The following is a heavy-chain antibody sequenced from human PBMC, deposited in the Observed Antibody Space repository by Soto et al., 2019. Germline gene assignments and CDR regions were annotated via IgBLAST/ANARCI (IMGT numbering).Heavy chain of an antibody. CDR1: GFTFSNYA. Sequence: QVQLVESGGGVVQPGRSLRLSCAASGFTFSNYAINWVRQAPGQGLEWMGGIIPIFGTGNYAQKFQGRVTITADESTSTAYLDLSGLRPEDTAVYYCARPVEMATISRSYLFYWGQGTLVTVSS. J-gene: IGHJ4*02. V-gene: IGHV1-69*01. CDR2: IIPIFGTG. D-gene: IGHD5-12*01. CDR3: ARPVEMATISRSYLFY.